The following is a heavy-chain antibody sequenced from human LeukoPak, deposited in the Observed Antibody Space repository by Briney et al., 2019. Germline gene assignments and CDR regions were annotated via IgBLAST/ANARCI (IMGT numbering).Heavy chain of an antibody. V-gene: IGHV1-8*01. D-gene: IGHD1-14*01. CDR2: MKPNSGNT. CDR1: GYTFTNYD. J-gene: IGHJ4*02. Sequence: ASVKVSCKASGYTFTNYDINWVGQATGQGLEWMGYMKPNSGNTGYAQKFQGRGTITRDTSISTAYMEPSRLTSEDPAVYYCAPEPPWKDHWGQGTLLTVSS. CDR3: APEPPWKDH.